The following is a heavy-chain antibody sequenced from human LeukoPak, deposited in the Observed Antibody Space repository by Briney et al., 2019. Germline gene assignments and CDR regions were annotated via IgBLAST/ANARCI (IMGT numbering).Heavy chain of an antibody. Sequence: GGSLRLSCAASGFTFSSYNMNWVRQAPGKGLEWVSCISRSNSYIYYADSVKGRFTISRDNAKNSLYLQMDSLRAEDTAVYYCARDGCGIVVVPLDYWGQGTLVTVSS. J-gene: IGHJ4*02. V-gene: IGHV3-21*01. D-gene: IGHD3-22*01. CDR3: ARDGCGIVVVPLDY. CDR1: GFTFSSYN. CDR2: ISRSNSYI.